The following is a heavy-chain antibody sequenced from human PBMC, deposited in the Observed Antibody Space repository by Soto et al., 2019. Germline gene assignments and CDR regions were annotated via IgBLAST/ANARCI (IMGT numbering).Heavy chain of an antibody. J-gene: IGHJ6*03. Sequence: EVQMVESGGGLVQPGGSLRLSCAASGFTFSSYWMRWVRQAPGKGLEWVANIKQDGSEKYYVDSVKGRFTISRDNAKNSLYLHMNSVIAEDTAVYYCAMLGRESSSPFSYYYYYSMDVCGKGTTVTVSS. CDR2: IKQDGSEK. CDR3: AMLGRESSSPFSYYYYYSMDV. CDR1: GFTFSSYW. V-gene: IGHV3-7*01. D-gene: IGHD6-6*01.